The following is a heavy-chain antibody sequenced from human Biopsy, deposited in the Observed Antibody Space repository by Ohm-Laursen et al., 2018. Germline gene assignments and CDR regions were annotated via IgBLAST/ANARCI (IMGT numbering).Heavy chain of an antibody. CDR2: IYYTGST. D-gene: IGHD3-16*01. J-gene: IGHJ5*02. CDR1: RDSISNYY. Sequence: SETLSLTCPVSRDSISNYYWTWIRQSPGKGLEWIGYIYYTGSTNYNPSVKSRVTISVDTSKNQFPLKLNSVTAANTAVYFCARDSRGGHLNTTLITGKNLDAWGQGILVTVSS. CDR3: ARDSRGGHLNTTLITGKNLDA. V-gene: IGHV4-59*01.